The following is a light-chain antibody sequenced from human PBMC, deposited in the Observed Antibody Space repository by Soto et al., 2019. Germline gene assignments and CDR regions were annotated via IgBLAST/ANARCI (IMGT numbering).Light chain of an antibody. CDR2: SS. V-gene: IGKV3-20*01. J-gene: IGKJ1*01. CDR1: QSVPNDY. Sequence: ENVLTQSPGTLSLSPGERATLSCRASQSVPNDYLAWYQQKPGQAPRLLMYSSTRATGIPDRFSGSGSGTDFTLTISRLEPEVFAVYYCQQYGSTRTFGQGTKVEIK. CDR3: QQYGSTRT.